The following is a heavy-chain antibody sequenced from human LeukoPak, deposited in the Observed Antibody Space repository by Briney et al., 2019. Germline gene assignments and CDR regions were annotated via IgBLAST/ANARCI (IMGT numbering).Heavy chain of an antibody. Sequence: GGSLRLSCAASGFTFSNAWMSWVRQAPGKGLEWVGRIKSKTDGGTTDYAAPVKGRFTISRDDSKNTLYLQMNSLKTEDTAVYYCTTDYVGATDFDYWGQGTLVTVSS. CDR2: IKSKTDGGTT. J-gene: IGHJ4*02. CDR3: TTDYVGATDFDY. CDR1: GFTFSNAW. V-gene: IGHV3-15*01. D-gene: IGHD1-26*01.